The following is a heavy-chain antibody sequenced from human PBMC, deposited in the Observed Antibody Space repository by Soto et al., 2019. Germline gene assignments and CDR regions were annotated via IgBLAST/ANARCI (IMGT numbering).Heavy chain of an antibody. D-gene: IGHD4-17*01. CDR1: GYTFTSYG. CDR3: ARDRTSRDYGVYELSY. Sequence: VASVKVSCKASGYTFTSYGITWVRQAPGQGLEWMGWISAYNGNTNYAQKLQSRVTMTTDPSTNTAYMELRSLRSDDTAVYYCARDRTSRDYGVYELSYWGHGTLVTVCS. J-gene: IGHJ4*01. CDR2: ISAYNGNT. V-gene: IGHV1-18*01.